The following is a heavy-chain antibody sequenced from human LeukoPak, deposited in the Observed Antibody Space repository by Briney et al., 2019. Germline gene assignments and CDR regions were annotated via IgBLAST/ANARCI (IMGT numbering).Heavy chain of an antibody. V-gene: IGHV3-30*02. CDR2: IRYDVINK. J-gene: IGHJ4*02. CDR3: AKGTGDLTFDY. D-gene: IGHD7-27*01. Sequence: SFIRYDVINKFYAHSVKGGLTISRDNYKNTLNLQMSSLRAEDTAVYYCAKGTGDLTFDYWGQGTLVTVSS.